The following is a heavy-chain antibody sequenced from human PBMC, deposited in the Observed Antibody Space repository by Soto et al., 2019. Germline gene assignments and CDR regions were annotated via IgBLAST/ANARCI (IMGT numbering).Heavy chain of an antibody. D-gene: IGHD3-3*01. J-gene: IGHJ4*02. V-gene: IGHV3-21*01. CDR3: ARAPEGITIFGVVIIKEYDY. CDR1: GFTFSSYS. Sequence: EVQLVESGGGLVKPGGSLRLSCAASGFTFSSYSMNWVRQAPRKGLEWVSSISSSSSYIYYADSVKGRFTISRDNAKNSLYLQMNSLRAEDTAVYYCARAPEGITIFGVVIIKEYDYWGQGTLVTVSS. CDR2: ISSSSSYI.